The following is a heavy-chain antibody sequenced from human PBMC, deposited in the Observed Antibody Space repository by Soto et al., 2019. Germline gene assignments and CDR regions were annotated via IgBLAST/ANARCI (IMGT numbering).Heavy chain of an antibody. CDR1: GGTFSSYA. D-gene: IGHD3-10*01. J-gene: IGHJ6*02. CDR3: ARAPIQVRTYPYYYYGMDV. V-gene: IGHV1-69*13. CDR2: IIPIFGTA. Sequence: SVKVSCKASGGTFSSYAISWVRQAPGQGLEWMGGIIPIFGTANYAQKFQGRVTITADESTSTAYMELSSLRSEDTAVYYCARAPIQVRTYPYYYYGMDVWGQGTTVTVSS.